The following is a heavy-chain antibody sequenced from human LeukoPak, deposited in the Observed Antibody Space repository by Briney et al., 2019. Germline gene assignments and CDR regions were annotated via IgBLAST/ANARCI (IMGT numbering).Heavy chain of an antibody. CDR2: ISSRSNYT. CDR1: GFTFSNYD. J-gene: IGHJ4*02. Sequence: GGSLRLSCAASGFTFSNYDLSWVRQAPGKGLEWVSSISSRSNYTYYADSLKGRFTISRDNAKDSLYLQMNSLRAEDTAVYYCAREITNFGVLGHFDYWGQGTLVTVSS. CDR3: AREITNFGVLGHFDY. V-gene: IGHV3-21*01. D-gene: IGHD3-3*01.